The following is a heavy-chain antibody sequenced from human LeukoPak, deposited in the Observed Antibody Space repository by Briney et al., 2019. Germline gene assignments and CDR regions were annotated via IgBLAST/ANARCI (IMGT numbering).Heavy chain of an antibody. Sequence: PGGSLRLSCAASGFMFSSNWMSWVRLAPGKGLEWVAYIKKTGSETYYVVSVKGRFTITRDNARNSLFLQMNSLRAEDTAVYYCAREDGYCSGGNCYSYFDSWGQGTLVTVSS. CDR3: AREDGYCSGGNCYSYFDS. V-gene: IGHV3-7*01. D-gene: IGHD2-15*01. J-gene: IGHJ4*02. CDR1: GFMFSSNW. CDR2: IKKTGSET.